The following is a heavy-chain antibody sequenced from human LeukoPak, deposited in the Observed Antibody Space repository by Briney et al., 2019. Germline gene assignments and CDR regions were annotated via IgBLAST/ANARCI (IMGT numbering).Heavy chain of an antibody. Sequence: PSETLSLTCTVSGGSISSYYWSWIRQPPGKGLEWIGYIYYSGSTNYNPSLKSRVTISVDTSKNQFSLKLSSVTAADTAVYYCARIRYIWNYVFDYWGQGTLVTVSS. CDR3: ARIRYIWNYVFDY. D-gene: IGHD1-7*01. J-gene: IGHJ4*02. V-gene: IGHV4-59*08. CDR1: GGSISSYY. CDR2: IYYSGST.